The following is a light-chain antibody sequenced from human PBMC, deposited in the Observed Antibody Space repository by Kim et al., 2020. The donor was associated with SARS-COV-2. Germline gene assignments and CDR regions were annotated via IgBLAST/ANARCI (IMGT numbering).Light chain of an antibody. CDR1: QGLRHIKGNNY. CDR2: LGS. V-gene: IGKV2-28*01. CDR3: MQALQTPLT. Sequence: PDSISYRSTQGLRHIKGNNYLDWYMQKTVQSPQLLIFLGSKRASGVPDRFSGSGSGTDFTLKMNRVEAEDVGFYFCMQALQTPLTFGGGTKLEI. J-gene: IGKJ4*01.